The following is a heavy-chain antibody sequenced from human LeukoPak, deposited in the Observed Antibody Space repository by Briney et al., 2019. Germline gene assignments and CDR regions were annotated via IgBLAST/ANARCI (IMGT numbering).Heavy chain of an antibody. V-gene: IGHV3-73*01. CDR3: TRRYLLAAFDI. CDR2: IRSKANSYAT. CDR1: GFTFSGSA. Sequence: TGGSLRLSCAASGFTFSGSAMHWVRQASGKGLEWVGRIRSKANSYATAYAASVKGRFTISRDDSKNTAYLQMNSLKTEDTAVYYCTRRYLLAAFDIWGQGTMVTLSS. J-gene: IGHJ3*02. D-gene: IGHD2-21*01.